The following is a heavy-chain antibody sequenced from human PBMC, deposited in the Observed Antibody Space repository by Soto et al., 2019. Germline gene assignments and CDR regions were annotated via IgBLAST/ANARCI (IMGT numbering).Heavy chain of an antibody. J-gene: IGHJ4*02. Sequence: QVQLQESGPGLVKPSETLSLTCTVSGGSISSYFWSWIRQPPGKGLEWIGYIFYSGSTNYNPSLKSRVTISVDTSKNHFSLTLSSVTAADTAVYYCARYGSGSYYTHNFDYWGQGTLVTVSS. CDR2: IFYSGST. CDR3: ARYGSGSYYTHNFDY. CDR1: GGSISSYF. V-gene: IGHV4-59*01. D-gene: IGHD3-10*01.